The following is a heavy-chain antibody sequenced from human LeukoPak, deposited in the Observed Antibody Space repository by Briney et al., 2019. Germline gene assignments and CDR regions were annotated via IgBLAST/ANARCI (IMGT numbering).Heavy chain of an antibody. Sequence: GGSLKLSCAASGFTFSSYAMTWVRQAPGKGLEWVAVISYDGSNKYYADSVKGRFTISRDNSKNTLYLQMNSLRAEDTAVYYCAREERDGYNYYWYFDLWGRGTLVTVSS. D-gene: IGHD5-24*01. J-gene: IGHJ2*01. CDR2: ISYDGSNK. CDR1: GFTFSSYA. CDR3: AREERDGYNYYWYFDL. V-gene: IGHV3-30*04.